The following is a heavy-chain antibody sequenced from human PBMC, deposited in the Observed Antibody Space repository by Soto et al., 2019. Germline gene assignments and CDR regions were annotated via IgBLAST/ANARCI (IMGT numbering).Heavy chain of an antibody. CDR1: GGSFSGYY. D-gene: IGHD6-6*01. J-gene: IGHJ6*02. CDR3: GSSRELYGMDV. CDR2: INHSGST. Sequence: KPSETLSLTCAVYGGSFSGYYWSWIRQPPGKGLEWIGEINHSGSTNYNPSLKSRVTISVDTSKNQFSLKLSSVTAADTAVYYCGSSRELYGMDVWGQGTTVTVSS. V-gene: IGHV4-34*01.